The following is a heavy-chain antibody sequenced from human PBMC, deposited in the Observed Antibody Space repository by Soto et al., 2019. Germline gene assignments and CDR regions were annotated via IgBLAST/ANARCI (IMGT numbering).Heavy chain of an antibody. J-gene: IGHJ3*02. Sequence: QLHLVQSGAVVKKPGASATVSCSASGYPVTAYYMHWVRQAPGRGLEWMGGINPATGAAKYTQTFRGRVNLPRDPSTSTAFMDVSGLTSEDPAVFYWARGGGVGVAGSAAFDMWGQGTLVTVSS. CDR2: INPATGAA. CDR1: GYPVTAYY. CDR3: ARGGGVGVAGSAAFDM. D-gene: IGHD3-3*01. V-gene: IGHV1-2*02.